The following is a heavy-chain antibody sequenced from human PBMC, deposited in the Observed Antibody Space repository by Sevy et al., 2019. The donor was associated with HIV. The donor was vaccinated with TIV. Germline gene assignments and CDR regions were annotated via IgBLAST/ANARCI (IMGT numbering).Heavy chain of an antibody. D-gene: IGHD3-10*01. V-gene: IGHV3-21*01. Sequence: GGSLRLSCAASGFTFSSYSMNWVRQAPGKGLEWVSSISSSSSYIYYADSLMGRFTISRDNAKNSLYLQMNSLRAEDTAVYYCARDLRGVIPYDYWGQGTLVTVSS. J-gene: IGHJ4*02. CDR2: ISSSSSYI. CDR1: GFTFSSYS. CDR3: ARDLRGVIPYDY.